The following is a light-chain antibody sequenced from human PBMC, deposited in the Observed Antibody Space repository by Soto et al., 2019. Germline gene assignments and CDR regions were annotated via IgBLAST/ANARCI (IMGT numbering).Light chain of an antibody. Sequence: EIVLTQSPGNLSLSPGERATLSCRASQSVSSSYLAWYQQKPGQAPRLLIYGASTRATGIPARFSGSGSGTEFTLTISSLQSEDFALYYCQQYNNWPPVTFGQGTRLEIK. V-gene: IGKV3-15*01. CDR1: QSVSSSY. J-gene: IGKJ5*01. CDR3: QQYNNWPPVT. CDR2: GAS.